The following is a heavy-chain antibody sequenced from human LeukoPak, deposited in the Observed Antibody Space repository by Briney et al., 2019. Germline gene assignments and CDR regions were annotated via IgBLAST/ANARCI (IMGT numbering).Heavy chain of an antibody. CDR2: IYYSGST. V-gene: IGHV4-31*03. D-gene: IGHD3-10*01. Sequence: SETLSLTCTISGGSISGSSYYWGWIRQPPGKGLEWIGYIYYSGSTYYNPSLKSRVTISVDTSKNQFSLKLSSVTAADTAVYYCARGPVLWFGELAYAFDIWGQGTMVTVSS. J-gene: IGHJ3*02. CDR3: ARGPVLWFGELAYAFDI. CDR1: GGSISGSSYY.